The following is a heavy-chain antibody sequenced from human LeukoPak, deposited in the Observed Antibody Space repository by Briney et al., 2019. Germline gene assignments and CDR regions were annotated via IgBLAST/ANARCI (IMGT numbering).Heavy chain of an antibody. V-gene: IGHV5-51*01. D-gene: IGHD6-19*01. Sequence: GESLKISCKGSGYSFSTYWIAWVRQMPGKGLEWMGIIYPGDSDTRYSPYFQGQVTISADKSISTAYLQWSSLKASDSAIYYCARRQREWLNRPLDYWGQGTLVTVSS. CDR3: ARRQREWLNRPLDY. CDR2: IYPGDSDT. J-gene: IGHJ4*02. CDR1: GYSFSTYW.